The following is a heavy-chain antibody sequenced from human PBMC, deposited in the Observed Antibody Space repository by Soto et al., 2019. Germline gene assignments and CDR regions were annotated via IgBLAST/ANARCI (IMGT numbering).Heavy chain of an antibody. Sequence: QVQLVQSGAEVKKPGASVKISCKASGYTFTSYYMHWVRQAPGQGLEWMGIINPSGGTSYATKFQGRVTMTRDTSTSTVYMELSSLRSEDTAVYYCARVYCSGGSCYGIDYWGQGTLVTVSS. CDR1: GYTFTSYY. V-gene: IGHV1-46*01. D-gene: IGHD2-15*01. J-gene: IGHJ4*02. CDR2: INPSGGT. CDR3: ARVYCSGGSCYGIDY.